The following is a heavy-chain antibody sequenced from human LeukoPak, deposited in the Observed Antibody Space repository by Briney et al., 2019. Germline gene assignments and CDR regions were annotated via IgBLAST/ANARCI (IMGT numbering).Heavy chain of an antibody. CDR1: GFTFSSYA. Sequence: PGGSLRLSCSASGFTFSSYAMHWVRQAPGKGLQYVSALTNSGDYTHYADSVKGRFTISRDNSKNTLYLQMNSLRAEDTAVYYCAREFDYWGQGTLVTVSS. J-gene: IGHJ4*02. CDR3: AREFDY. CDR2: LTNSGDYT. V-gene: IGHV3-64*04.